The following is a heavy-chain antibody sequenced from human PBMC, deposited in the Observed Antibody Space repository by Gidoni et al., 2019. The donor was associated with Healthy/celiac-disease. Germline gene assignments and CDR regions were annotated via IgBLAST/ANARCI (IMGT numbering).Heavy chain of an antibody. Sequence: QVQLVESGGGVVQPGRSLRLSCATSGFSFSNYGMHWVRQAPGKGLEWVAVICYDGSNKDYADSVKGRFTISRDNSKSTLYLQMNSLRAEDTAVYYCARELGAADYWGQGALVTVSS. D-gene: IGHD6-13*01. CDR1: GFSFSNYG. V-gene: IGHV3-33*01. J-gene: IGHJ4*02. CDR3: ARELGAADY. CDR2: ICYDGSNK.